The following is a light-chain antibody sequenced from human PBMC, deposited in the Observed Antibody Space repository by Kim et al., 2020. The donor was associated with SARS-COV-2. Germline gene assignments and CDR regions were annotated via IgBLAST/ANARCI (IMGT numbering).Light chain of an antibody. J-gene: IGKJ4*01. Sequence: EIVLTQSPGTLSLSPGERATLPCRASQSVSSNYLAWYQQKPGQAPRLLIYGASSRATGIPDRFSGSGSGTDFTLTISRLEPEDFAVYYWQQYDGSPPLTFGGGTKVDIK. V-gene: IGKV3-20*01. CDR3: QQYDGSPPLT. CDR1: QSVSSNY. CDR2: GAS.